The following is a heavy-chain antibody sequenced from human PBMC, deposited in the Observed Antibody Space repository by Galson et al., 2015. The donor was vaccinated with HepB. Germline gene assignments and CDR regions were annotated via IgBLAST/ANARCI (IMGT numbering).Heavy chain of an antibody. Sequence: SLRLSCAASGFTFSSYAMSWVRQAPGKGLEWVSAISGSGGSTYYADSVKGRFTITRDNSKNTLYLQMNSLRAEDTAVYYCAKDSAIVGATHFDYWGQGALVTVSS. V-gene: IGHV3-23*01. CDR3: AKDSAIVGATHFDY. CDR2: ISGSGGST. J-gene: IGHJ4*02. D-gene: IGHD1-26*01. CDR1: GFTFSSYA.